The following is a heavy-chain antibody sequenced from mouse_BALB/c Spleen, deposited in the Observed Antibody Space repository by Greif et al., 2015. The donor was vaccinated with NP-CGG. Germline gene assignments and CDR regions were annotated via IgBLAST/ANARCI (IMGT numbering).Heavy chain of an antibody. CDR3: ARGYGSSYWYFDV. V-gene: IGHV1-18*01. D-gene: IGHD1-1*01. J-gene: IGHJ1*01. CDR2: INPYNGGT. Sequence: VQLQQSGPELVKPGASMKISCKASGYSFTGYTMNWVKQSHGMNLEWIGLINPYNGGTSYNQKFKGKATLTVDKSSSTAYMELLSLTSEDSAVYYCARGYGSSYWYFDVWGAGTTVTVSS. CDR1: GYSFTGYT.